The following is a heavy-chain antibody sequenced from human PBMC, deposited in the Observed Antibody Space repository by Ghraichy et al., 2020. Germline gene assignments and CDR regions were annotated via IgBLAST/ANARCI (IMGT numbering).Heavy chain of an antibody. Sequence: SQTLSLTCTVSGGSISSSNYYWGWIRQSPGKGLEWIGSIHHSGSTYYNPSLESRVTISVDTSKTHFSLMWSSVTAADTAVYYCAGSFAVIRYFNLWGRGTLVTVSS. CDR2: IHHSGST. CDR1: GGSISSSNYY. J-gene: IGHJ2*01. V-gene: IGHV4-39*02. D-gene: IGHD2/OR15-2a*01. CDR3: AGSFAVIRYFNL.